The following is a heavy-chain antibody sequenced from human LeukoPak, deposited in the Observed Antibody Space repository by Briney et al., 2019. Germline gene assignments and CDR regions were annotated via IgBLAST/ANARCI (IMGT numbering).Heavy chain of an antibody. CDR3: ARADYGDYGFDY. CDR1: GYTFTSYG. Sequence: VSVKVSCKASGYTFTSYGISWVRQAPGQGLEWMGWISAYNGNTNYAQKLQGRVTMTTDTSTSTAYMELRSLRSDGTAVYYCARADYGDYGFDYWGQGTLVTVSS. J-gene: IGHJ4*02. D-gene: IGHD4-17*01. CDR2: ISAYNGNT. V-gene: IGHV1-18*04.